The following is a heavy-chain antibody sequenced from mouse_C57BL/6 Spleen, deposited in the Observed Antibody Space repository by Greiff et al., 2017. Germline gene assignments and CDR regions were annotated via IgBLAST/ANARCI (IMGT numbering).Heavy chain of an antibody. CDR1: GYTFTSYW. Sequence: QVQLQQPGAELVKPGASVKMSCKASGYTFTSYWITWVKQRPGQGLEWIGDIYPGSGSTNYNEKFKSKATLTVDPSSSTAYMQLSSLTSADSAVYDCSRSGIYDGNSEAMDYWGQGTSVTVSA. D-gene: IGHD2-1*01. CDR2: IYPGSGST. CDR3: SRSGIYDGNSEAMDY. V-gene: IGHV1-55*01. J-gene: IGHJ4*01.